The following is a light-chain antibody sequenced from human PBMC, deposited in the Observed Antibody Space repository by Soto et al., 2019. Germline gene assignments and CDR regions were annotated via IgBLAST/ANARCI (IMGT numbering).Light chain of an antibody. Sequence: QLVLTQPSSLSASPGASASLTCTLRSGINVGTYRIYWYQQKPGSPPQYLLRYKSDSDKQQGSGVPSRFSGSKDASANAGILLISGLHSEDEADYYCMIWHSSASAVFGGGTQLTVL. V-gene: IGLV5-45*03. J-gene: IGLJ2*01. CDR3: MIWHSSASAV. CDR2: YKSDSDK. CDR1: SGINVGTYR.